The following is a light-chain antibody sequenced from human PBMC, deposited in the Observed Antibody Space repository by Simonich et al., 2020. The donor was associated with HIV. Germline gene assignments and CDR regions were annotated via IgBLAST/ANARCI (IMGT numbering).Light chain of an antibody. J-gene: IGLJ3*02. CDR3: QVWDSSSDLEWV. CDR1: NIGSKS. Sequence: SYVLTQPPSVSVAPGKTARITCGGNNIGSKSGHWYKQKPGQAPVLVVYDDSDRPSGIPERFSGSNSGNTATLTISRVEAGDEADYYCQVWDSSSDLEWVFGGGTKLTVL. V-gene: IGLV3-21*03. CDR2: DDS.